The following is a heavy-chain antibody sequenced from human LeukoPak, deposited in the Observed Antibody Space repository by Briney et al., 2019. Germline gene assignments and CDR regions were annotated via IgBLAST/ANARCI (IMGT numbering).Heavy chain of an antibody. CDR2: INPNSGGT. CDR3: AREIAYDILTGYYDGWFDP. V-gene: IGHV1-2*02. D-gene: IGHD3-9*01. J-gene: IGHJ5*02. CDR1: GYTFTGYY. Sequence: ASVKVSCKASGYTFTGYYMHWVRQAPGQGLEWMGWINPNSGGTNYAQKFQGRVTMTRDTSISTAYMELSRLRSDDTAVYYCAREIAYDILTGYYDGWFDPWGQGTLVTVSS.